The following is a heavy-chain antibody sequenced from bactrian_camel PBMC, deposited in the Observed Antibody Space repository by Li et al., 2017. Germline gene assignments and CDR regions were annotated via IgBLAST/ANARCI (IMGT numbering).Heavy chain of an antibody. D-gene: IGHD6*01. Sequence: DVQLVESGGGSVEAGGSLRLSCTASGYTYAAYDFAWFHLAPGKEREGVGSIHYDDRTTYADWVKGRFTISKDNAKNTLYLEMDGLQVEDTATYYCAADRWCRSSWPRDQGYEFWGQGTQVTVS. CDR2: SIHYDDRT. V-gene: IGHV3S66*01. CDR3: AADRWCRSSWPRDQGYEF. CDR1: GYTYAAYD. J-gene: IGHJ4*01.